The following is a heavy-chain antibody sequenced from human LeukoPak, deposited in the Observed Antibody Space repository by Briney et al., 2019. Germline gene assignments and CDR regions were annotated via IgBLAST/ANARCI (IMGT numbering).Heavy chain of an antibody. CDR3: ARDGIAAAGPINWFDP. Sequence: SVKVSCKASGGTFSSYAISWVRQAPGQGLEWMGGIIPIFGTANYAQKFQGRVTITADESTSTAYMELSSLRSEDTAVYYCARDGIAAAGPINWFDPWGQGTLVTVSS. J-gene: IGHJ5*02. V-gene: IGHV1-69*13. D-gene: IGHD6-13*01. CDR1: GGTFSSYA. CDR2: IIPIFGTA.